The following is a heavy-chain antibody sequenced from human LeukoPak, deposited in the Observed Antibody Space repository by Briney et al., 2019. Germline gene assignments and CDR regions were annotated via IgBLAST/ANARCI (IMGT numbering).Heavy chain of an antibody. J-gene: IGHJ4*02. D-gene: IGHD3-10*01. CDR1: GFTFSSYS. Sequence: GGSLRLSCAASGFTFSSYSMNWVRQAPGKGLEWVSSISSSSSHIYYADSVKGRFTISRDNAKNSLYLQMNSLRAEDTAVYYCARIGAHPGYWGQGDLVTVSS. CDR2: ISSSSSHI. CDR3: ARIGAHPGY. V-gene: IGHV3-21*01.